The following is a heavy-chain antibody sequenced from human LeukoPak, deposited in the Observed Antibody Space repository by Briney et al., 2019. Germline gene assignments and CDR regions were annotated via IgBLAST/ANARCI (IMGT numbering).Heavy chain of an antibody. J-gene: IGHJ4*02. Sequence: ASVKVSCKASGYTFTSYAMHWVRQAPGQRLEWMGWINAGNGNTKCSQKFQGRVTITRDISASTAYMELSSLRSEDTAVYYCARALGQFDYWGQGTLVTVSS. CDR2: INAGNGNT. CDR3: ARALGQFDY. V-gene: IGHV1-3*01. CDR1: GYTFTSYA.